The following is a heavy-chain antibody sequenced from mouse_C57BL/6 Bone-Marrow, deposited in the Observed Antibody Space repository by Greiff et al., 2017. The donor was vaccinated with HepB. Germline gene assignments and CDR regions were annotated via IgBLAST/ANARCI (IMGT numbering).Heavy chain of an antibody. V-gene: IGHV5-6*01. CDR2: INTGGTYT. J-gene: IGHJ2*01. Sequence: VQLKESGGDLVKPGGSLKLSCVASGFTFSTSGMSWVRQTPDKRLEWVATINTGGTYTYYPASVKGRFTISKDTAKNTLFLQMNSLKSEDSAIYYCTRDRFDYYFDYGGQGTTLTVTS. D-gene: IGHD2-14*01. CDR1: GFTFSTSG. CDR3: TRDRFDYYFDY.